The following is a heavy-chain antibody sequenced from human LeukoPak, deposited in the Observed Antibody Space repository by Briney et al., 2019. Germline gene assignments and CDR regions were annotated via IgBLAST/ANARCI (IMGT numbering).Heavy chain of an antibody. D-gene: IGHD3-3*01. CDR3: ARGTYYDFWSSGFDY. CDR2: IIPIFGSA. CDR1: GGTFISYA. J-gene: IGHJ4*02. Sequence: VASVKVSCKASGGTFISYAISWVRQAPGQGLEWMGRIIPIFGSASYARKFQDRVTITADKSTSTAYMELSSLRSEDTAVYYCARGTYYDFWSSGFDYWGQGTLVTVSS. V-gene: IGHV1-69*06.